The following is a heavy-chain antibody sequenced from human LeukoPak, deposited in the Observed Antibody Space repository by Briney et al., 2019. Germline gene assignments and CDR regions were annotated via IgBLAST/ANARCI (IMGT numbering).Heavy chain of an antibody. CDR1: GGSIRSYY. J-gene: IGHJ6*03. D-gene: IGHD2-2*01. CDR2: IYYSGST. V-gene: IGHV4-59*12. Sequence: PSETLSLTCTVSGGSIRSYYWSWIRQPPGKGLEWIGYIYYSGSTNYNPSLKSRVTISVDTSKNQFSLKLSSVTAADTAVYYCARGGIVVVPAAMWHYYYYMDVWGKGTTVTISS. CDR3: ARGGIVVVPAAMWHYYYYMDV.